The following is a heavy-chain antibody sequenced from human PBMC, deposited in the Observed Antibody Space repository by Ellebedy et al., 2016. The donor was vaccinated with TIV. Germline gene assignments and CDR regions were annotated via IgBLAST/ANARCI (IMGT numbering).Heavy chain of an antibody. CDR1: GFTFDDYA. D-gene: IGHD3-3*01. Sequence: GGSLRLXCAASGFTFDDYAMHWVRQAPGKGLEWVSGISWNSGSIGYADSVKGRFTISRDNAKNSLYLQMNSLRAEDTAVYYCARNVLRFFDYWGQGTLVTVSS. CDR2: ISWNSGSI. CDR3: ARNVLRFFDY. J-gene: IGHJ4*02. V-gene: IGHV3-9*01.